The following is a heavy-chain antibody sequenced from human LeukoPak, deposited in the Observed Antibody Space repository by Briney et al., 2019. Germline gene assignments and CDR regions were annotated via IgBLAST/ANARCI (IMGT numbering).Heavy chain of an antibody. J-gene: IGHJ4*02. CDR2: INPNSGGT. Sequence: ASVKVSCKASGYTFTGYYMHWVRQAPGQGLEWMGWINPNSGGTNYAQKLQGRVTMTTDTSTSTAYMELRSLRSDDTAVYYCARAPGGRGYSYGFDYWGQGTLVTVSS. V-gene: IGHV1-2*02. CDR3: ARAPGGRGYSYGFDY. D-gene: IGHD5-18*01. CDR1: GYTFTGYY.